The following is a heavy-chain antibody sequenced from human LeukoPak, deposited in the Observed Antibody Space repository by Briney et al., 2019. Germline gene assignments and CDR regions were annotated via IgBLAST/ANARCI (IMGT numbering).Heavy chain of an antibody. CDR1: GFTFSTYW. J-gene: IGHJ4*02. Sequence: GGSLRLSCAASGFTFSTYWMHWVRQAPGKGLVWVSRIISDGSSTSYADSVKGRFTISRDNAKNTLYLQMNSLRAEDTAVYYCAREYYDRRGYLLLHYFDHWGQGTLVTVSS. V-gene: IGHV3-74*01. CDR3: AREYYDRRGYLLLHYFDH. D-gene: IGHD3-22*01. CDR2: IISDGSST.